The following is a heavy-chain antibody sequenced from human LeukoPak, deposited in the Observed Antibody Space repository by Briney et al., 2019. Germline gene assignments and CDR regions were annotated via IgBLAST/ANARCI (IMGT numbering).Heavy chain of an antibody. Sequence: GASVKVSCKASGYTFTSYGISWVRQAPGRGLEWMGWISAYNGNTNYAQKLQGRVTMTTDTSTSTAYMELRSLRSDDTAVYYCARSAILRITMVRGVIADSPNWFDPWGQGTLVTVSS. V-gene: IGHV1-18*01. CDR2: ISAYNGNT. CDR1: GYTFTSYG. D-gene: IGHD3-10*01. J-gene: IGHJ5*02. CDR3: ARSAILRITMVRGVIADSPNWFDP.